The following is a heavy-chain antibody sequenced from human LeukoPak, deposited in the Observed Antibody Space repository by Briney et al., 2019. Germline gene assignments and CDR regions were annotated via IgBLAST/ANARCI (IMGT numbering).Heavy chain of an antibody. V-gene: IGHV1-18*01. J-gene: IGHJ4*02. Sequence: ASVKVSCKASGYTFTSYGITWVRQAPGQGLEWMGWISDNNGNTKYAQRFQGRVTMTTDTSTSTAYMEVRTLRSDDTATYYCARAGAEVTRHFDYWGQGTLVTVSS. CDR1: GYTFTSYG. D-gene: IGHD4-17*01. CDR3: ARAGAEVTRHFDY. CDR2: ISDNNGNT.